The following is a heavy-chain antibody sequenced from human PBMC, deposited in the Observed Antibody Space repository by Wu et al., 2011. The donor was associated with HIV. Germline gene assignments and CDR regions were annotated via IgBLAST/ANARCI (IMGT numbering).Heavy chain of an antibody. CDR3: ARDKTPXYYGSGSYGFDP. CDR1: GGTFSSHA. J-gene: IGHJ5*02. V-gene: IGHV1-69*05. D-gene: IGHD3-10*01. CDR2: IIPTFGTT. Sequence: QVQLVQSGAEVKKPGSSVKVSCKTSGGTFSSHAIIWVRQAPGQGLEWMGGIIPTFGTTKYVQNFQGRLTITTDESTRTAYMELSSLRSEDTAVYYCARDKTPXYYGSGSYGFDPWGQGTLVTVSS.